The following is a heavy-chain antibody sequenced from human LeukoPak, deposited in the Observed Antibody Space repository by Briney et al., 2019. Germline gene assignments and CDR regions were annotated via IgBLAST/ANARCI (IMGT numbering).Heavy chain of an antibody. Sequence: PGGSLRLSCAASGFTFSSYAMSWVRQAPGKGLEWVSVIYSGGSTYYADSVKGRFTISRDNSKNTPYLQMNSLRAEDTAVYYCARAYGGNSDYYYYYGMDVWGQGTTVTVSS. J-gene: IGHJ6*02. CDR3: ARAYGGNSDYYYYYGMDV. CDR2: IYSGGST. V-gene: IGHV3-53*01. D-gene: IGHD4-23*01. CDR1: GFTFSSYA.